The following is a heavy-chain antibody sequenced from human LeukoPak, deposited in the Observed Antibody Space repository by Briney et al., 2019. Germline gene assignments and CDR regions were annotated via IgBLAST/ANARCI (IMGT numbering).Heavy chain of an antibody. CDR1: GYTFTGYY. D-gene: IGHD3-10*01. V-gene: IGHV1-2*02. J-gene: IGHJ4*02. CDR3: ARLTPSYGSGSYYNGPDFDY. Sequence: GASVKVSCKASGYTFTGYYMHWVRQAPGQGLEWMGWINPNSGGTNYAQKFQGRVTMTRDTSISTAYMELSRLRSDDTAVYYCARLTPSYGSGSYYNGPDFDYWGQGTLVTVSS. CDR2: INPNSGGT.